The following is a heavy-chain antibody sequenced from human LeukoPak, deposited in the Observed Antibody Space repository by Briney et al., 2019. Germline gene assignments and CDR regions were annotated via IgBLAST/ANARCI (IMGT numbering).Heavy chain of an antibody. CDR2: ISSSSSYI. Sequence: GGSLRLPCAASGFTFSSYSMNWVRQAPGKGLEWVSSISSSSSYIYYADSVKGRFTISRDNAKNSLYLQMNSLRAEDTAVYYCARDLSIAARGYYFDYWGQGTLVTVSS. D-gene: IGHD6-6*01. V-gene: IGHV3-21*01. J-gene: IGHJ4*02. CDR3: ARDLSIAARGYYFDY. CDR1: GFTFSSYS.